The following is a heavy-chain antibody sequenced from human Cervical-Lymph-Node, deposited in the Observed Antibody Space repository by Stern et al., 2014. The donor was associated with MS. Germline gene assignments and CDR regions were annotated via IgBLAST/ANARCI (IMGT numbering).Heavy chain of an antibody. J-gene: IGHJ4*02. V-gene: IGHV1-46*03. CDR1: GYTFTSHY. D-gene: IGHD3-10*01. CDR3: ARRGVGSSTTAPFDY. Sequence: VQLVQSGAEVRKPGASVKVSCKASGYTFTSHYMHWVRQAPGQGLEWMGIINPGGGITNYAQTFQGRVTMTTDTSTSTVYMELSSLRSEDTAVYYCARRGVGSSTTAPFDYWGQGTLVTVSS. CDR2: INPGGGIT.